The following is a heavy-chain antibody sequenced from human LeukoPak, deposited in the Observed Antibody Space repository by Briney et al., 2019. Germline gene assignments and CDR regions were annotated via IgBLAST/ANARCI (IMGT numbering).Heavy chain of an antibody. D-gene: IGHD2-2*01. CDR2: ISTYDGNT. Sequence: GASVKVSCKASGYTFTSYGISWVRQAPGQGLEWMGWISTYDGNTNYAQKLQGRVTMTTDTSTSTAYMELRSLRSDDTAVYYCARFGIVVVPAASMGGDYWGQGTLVTVSS. CDR3: ARFGIVVVPAASMGGDY. V-gene: IGHV1-18*01. CDR1: GYTFTSYG. J-gene: IGHJ4*02.